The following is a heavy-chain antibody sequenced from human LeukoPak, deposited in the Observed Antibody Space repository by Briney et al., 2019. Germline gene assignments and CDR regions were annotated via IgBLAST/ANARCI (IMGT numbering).Heavy chain of an antibody. D-gene: IGHD2-2*01. Sequence: SETLSLTCAVYGGSFSGYYWSWIRQPPGKGLEWIGEIKPSGSTNYNPSLKSRVTISVDTSKNQFSLKLSSVTAADTAVYYCASTGPRPHRPPIALGVVVPAAPFPWGQGTLVSVSS. CDR3: ASTGPRPHRPPIALGVVVPAAPFP. J-gene: IGHJ5*02. CDR2: IKPSGST. CDR1: GGSFSGYY. V-gene: IGHV4-34*01.